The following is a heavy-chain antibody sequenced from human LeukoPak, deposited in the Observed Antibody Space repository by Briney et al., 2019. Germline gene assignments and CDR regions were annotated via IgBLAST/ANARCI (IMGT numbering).Heavy chain of an antibody. CDR3: AREVVSTPSYFDS. J-gene: IGHJ4*02. V-gene: IGHV3-53*01. CDR1: GFTVSSSY. CDR2: FYRGDST. Sequence: QAGGSLRLSCAASGFTVSSSYMYWVCQAPGKGLEWVSFFYRGDSTYYAESVRGRFTISRDNSKNTLYLLMNSLIPEDTAVYYCAREVVSTPSYFDSWGQGTLVTVSS. D-gene: IGHD2-15*01.